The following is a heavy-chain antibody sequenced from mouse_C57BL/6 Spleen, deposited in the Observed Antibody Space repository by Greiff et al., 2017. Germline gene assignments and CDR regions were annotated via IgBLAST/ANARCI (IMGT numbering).Heavy chain of an antibody. CDR3: ATRQLRVYAMDY. V-gene: IGHV1-59*01. CDR2: IDPSDSYT. J-gene: IGHJ4*01. D-gene: IGHD3-2*02. CDR1: GYTFTSYW. Sequence: QVQLQQPGAELVRPGTSVKLSCKASGYTFTSYWMHWVKQRPGQGLEWIGVIDPSDSYTNYNQKFKGKATLTVDTSSSTAYMQLSSLTSEDSAVYYCATRQLRVYAMDYWGQGTSVTVSS.